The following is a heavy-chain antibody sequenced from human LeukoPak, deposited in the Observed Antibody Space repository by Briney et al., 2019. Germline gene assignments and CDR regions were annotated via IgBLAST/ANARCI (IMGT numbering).Heavy chain of an antibody. CDR1: GASVSSTSAA. CDR2: IYYRSKWYS. J-gene: IGHJ5*02. D-gene: IGHD3-22*01. V-gene: IGHV6-1*01. Sequence: SQTLSLTCAISGASVSSTSAAWNCSRQSPSRGLEWLGSIYYRSKWYSGYAESVKSRITVNPDTSKNQFSLQLKSVTPEDTAVYYCARGPYYYDSSGYINWFDPWGQGTLVTVS. CDR3: ARGPYYYDSSGYINWFDP.